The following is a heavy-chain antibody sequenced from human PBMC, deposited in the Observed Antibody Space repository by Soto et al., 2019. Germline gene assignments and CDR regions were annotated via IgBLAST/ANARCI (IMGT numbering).Heavy chain of an antibody. CDR1: GFSLSTSGMC. Sequence: SGPTRVNPTQTPTLTCPFSGFSLSTSGMCVSWIRQPPGKALEWLARIDWDDDKSYSKPLKTRLTISKDTSKNQVVLTITNMDTVDIATSYCAGSDGEYEAFDIWGQGTMVTVSS. V-gene: IGHV2-70*11. CDR3: AGSDGEYEAFDI. D-gene: IGHD4-17*01. J-gene: IGHJ3*02. CDR2: IDWDDDK.